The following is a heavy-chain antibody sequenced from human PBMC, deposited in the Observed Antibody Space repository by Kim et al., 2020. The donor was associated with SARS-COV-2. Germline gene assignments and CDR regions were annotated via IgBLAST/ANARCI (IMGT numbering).Heavy chain of an antibody. Sequence: ASVKVSCKASGYTFTSYGISWVRQAPGQGLEWMGWISAYNGNTNYAQKLQGRVTMTTDTSTSTAYMELRSLRSDDTAVYYCARDGSTFYDILTGYSSSFDYWGQGTLVTVSS. D-gene: IGHD3-9*01. V-gene: IGHV1-18*04. CDR2: ISAYNGNT. CDR3: ARDGSTFYDILTGYSSSFDY. CDR1: GYTFTSYG. J-gene: IGHJ4*02.